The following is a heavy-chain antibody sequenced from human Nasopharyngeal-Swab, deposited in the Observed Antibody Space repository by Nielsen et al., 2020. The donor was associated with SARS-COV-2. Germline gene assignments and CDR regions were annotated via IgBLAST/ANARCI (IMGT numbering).Heavy chain of an antibody. CDR3: AKDGEVAAARYYVDY. D-gene: IGHD6-13*01. V-gene: IGHV3-30*18. Sequence: LSLTCAASGFTFSRYGMHWVRQVPGKGLEWVAVLSNDGGDKYYADSVKGRFTISRVNSKNTLYLQMNSLRPEDTAVYYCAKDGEVAAARYYVDYWGQGTLVTVSS. CDR2: LSNDGGDK. CDR1: GFTFSRYG. J-gene: IGHJ4*02.